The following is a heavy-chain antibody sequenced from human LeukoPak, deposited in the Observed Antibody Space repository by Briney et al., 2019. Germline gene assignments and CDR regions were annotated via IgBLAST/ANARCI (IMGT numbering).Heavy chain of an antibody. V-gene: IGHV5-51*01. CDR1: GYSFTSYW. D-gene: IGHD4-17*01. Sequence: KPGESLQISCKGSGYSFTSYWIGWVRQLPGKGLEWMGIFYPGDSESRYSPSFQGQVTISADKSISTAYLQWSSLKASDTAIYYCVRRNGDYELDYWGQGTLVTVSS. J-gene: IGHJ4*02. CDR2: FYPGDSES. CDR3: VRRNGDYELDY.